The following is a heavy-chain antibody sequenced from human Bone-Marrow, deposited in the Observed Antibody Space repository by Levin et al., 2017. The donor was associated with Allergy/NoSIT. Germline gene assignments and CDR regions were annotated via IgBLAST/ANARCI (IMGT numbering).Heavy chain of an antibody. V-gene: IGHV4-59*01. J-gene: IGHJ4*02. CDR3: ARTDTVVPPHFDY. D-gene: IGHD4-23*01. CDR2: IYHRGST. CDR1: GASITSYH. Sequence: TSETLSLTCTVSGASITSYHWSWIRQPPGKGLEWIGYIYHRGSTNYNPSLKSRVTISVDTSKNQFSLILTSVTAADTAVYYCARTDTVVPPHFDYWGPGTLVTVSS.